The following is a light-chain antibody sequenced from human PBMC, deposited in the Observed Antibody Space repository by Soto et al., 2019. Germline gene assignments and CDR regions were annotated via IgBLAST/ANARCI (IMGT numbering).Light chain of an antibody. J-gene: IGLJ3*02. CDR1: SSNIGENYE. Sequence: QSVLTQPPSVSGAPGQRVTISCTGSSSNIGENYEVHWYQQLPGTAPKLLIYGNTNRPSGVPDRFSASKSGTSASLTISELQPGDQADYYCQTYDSKLDGSVFGGGTTLTVL. CDR2: GNT. CDR3: QTYDSKLDGSV. V-gene: IGLV1-40*01.